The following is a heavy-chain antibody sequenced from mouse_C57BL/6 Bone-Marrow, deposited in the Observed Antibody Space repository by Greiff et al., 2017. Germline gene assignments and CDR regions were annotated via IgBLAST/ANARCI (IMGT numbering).Heavy chain of an antibody. CDR1: GYNFTRYD. V-gene: IGHV1-85*01. CDR3: ARLEFDGSGGDWYFDV. Sequence: VQLVESGPELVKPGASVKLSCKASGYNFTRYDINWVKQRPGQGLEWIGWIYPRDGSTKYNEKFKGKATLTVDTSSSTAYMELHSLTSEDSAVYFCARLEFDGSGGDWYFDVWGTGTTVTVSS. D-gene: IGHD1-1*01. CDR2: IYPRDGST. J-gene: IGHJ1*03.